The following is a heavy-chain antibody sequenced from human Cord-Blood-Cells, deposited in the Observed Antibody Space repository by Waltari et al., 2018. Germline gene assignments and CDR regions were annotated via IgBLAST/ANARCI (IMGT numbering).Heavy chain of an antibody. D-gene: IGHD4-17*01. CDR1: GYSISSGYY. CDR3: AGTPPTYGDYHRSFDY. Sequence: QVQLQESGPGLVKPSETLSLTCPVSGYSISSGYYWGWIRQPPGKGLEWIGSIYHSGSTYYNPSLKSRVTISVDTSKNQFSLKLSSVTAADTAVYYCAGTPPTYGDYHRSFDYWGQGTLVTVSS. J-gene: IGHJ4*02. CDR2: IYHSGST. V-gene: IGHV4-38-2*01.